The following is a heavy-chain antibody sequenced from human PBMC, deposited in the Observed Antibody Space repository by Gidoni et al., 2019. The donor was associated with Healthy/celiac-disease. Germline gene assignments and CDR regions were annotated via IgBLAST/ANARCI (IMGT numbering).Heavy chain of an antibody. CDR2: ISGSGGST. D-gene: IGHD2-21*02. V-gene: IGHV3-23*01. CDR1: GFTFSSYA. Sequence: EVQLLESGGGLVQPGGSLRLSCAASGFTFSSYAMSWVRQAPGKGLEWVSAISGSGGSTYYADSVKGRFTISRDNSKNTLYLQMNSLRAEDTAVYYCAKGDDIVVVTATDYFDYWGQGTLVTVSS. J-gene: IGHJ4*02. CDR3: AKGDDIVVVTATDYFDY.